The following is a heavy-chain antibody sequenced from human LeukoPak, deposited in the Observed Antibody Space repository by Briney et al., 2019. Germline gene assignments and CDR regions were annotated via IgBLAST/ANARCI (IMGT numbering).Heavy chain of an antibody. J-gene: IGHJ6*01. Sequence: GRSLRLSCAASGFTFSSYAMHWVRQAPGKGLEWVAVISYDEGKEYYADSVKGRFTISRDNSKNTMFLQMNSLRAEDTAVYYCARDLETITGTIGYYYGLDVWGQGTTVTVSS. CDR2: ISYDEGKE. V-gene: IGHV3-30*04. CDR1: GFTFSSYA. D-gene: IGHD1-7*01. CDR3: ARDLETITGTIGYYYGLDV.